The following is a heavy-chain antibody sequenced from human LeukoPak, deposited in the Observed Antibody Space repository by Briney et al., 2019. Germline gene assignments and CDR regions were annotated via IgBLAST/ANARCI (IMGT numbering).Heavy chain of an antibody. V-gene: IGHV4-30-2*01. CDR2: IYHSGST. J-gene: IGHJ5*02. CDR1: GGSISSGGYS. CDR3: ARREYSSGWYNWFDP. Sequence: SETLSLTCAVSGGSISSGGYSWSWIRQPPGKGLEWIGYIYHSGSTYYNPSLKSRVTISVDRSKNQFSLKLSSVTAADTAVYYCARREYSSGWYNWFDPRGQGTLVTVSS. D-gene: IGHD6-19*01.